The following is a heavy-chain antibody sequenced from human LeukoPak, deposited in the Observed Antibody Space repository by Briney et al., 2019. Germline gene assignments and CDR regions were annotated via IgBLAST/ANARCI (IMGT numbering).Heavy chain of an antibody. J-gene: IGHJ4*02. CDR1: GGSISSGDYY. D-gene: IGHD2-15*01. CDR3: ARGSGPMAYFDY. Sequence: PSETLSLTCTVSGGSISSGDYYWSWIRQHPGKGLEWIGYIYYSGSTYYSPSLKSRVTISVDTSKNQFPLKLSSVTAADTAVYYCARGSGPMAYFDYWGQGTLVTVSS. V-gene: IGHV4-31*03. CDR2: IYYSGST.